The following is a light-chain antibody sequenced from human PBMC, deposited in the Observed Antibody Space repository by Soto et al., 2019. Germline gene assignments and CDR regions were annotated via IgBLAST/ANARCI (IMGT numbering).Light chain of an antibody. CDR3: QQYRLAPYS. CDR2: WAS. V-gene: IGKV4-1*01. J-gene: IGKJ2*03. CDR1: QSVFHTSYNRNY. Sequence: DFVMTQSPDSLAVSLGERAAINCKSSQSVFHTSYNRNYLTWYQQNPGQRPKLLFYWASTRASGVPDRLSGSGSGTDFTLTISGLQPEDVAVYYCQQYRLAPYSFGQGTKLEIK.